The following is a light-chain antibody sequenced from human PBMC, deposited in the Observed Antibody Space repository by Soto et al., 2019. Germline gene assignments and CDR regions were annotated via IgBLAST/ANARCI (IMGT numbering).Light chain of an antibody. V-gene: IGLV1-40*01. CDR1: SPNIGAGYD. Sequence: QSVLTQPPSVSGAPGQRVTISCTGSSPNIGAGYDVHWYQQLPGTAPKLLIYGNSNRPSGVPDRFSGSKSGTSASLAITGLQAEDEADYYCQSYDSSLSVLVFGGGTQLTVL. CDR3: QSYDSSLSVLV. CDR2: GNS. J-gene: IGLJ2*01.